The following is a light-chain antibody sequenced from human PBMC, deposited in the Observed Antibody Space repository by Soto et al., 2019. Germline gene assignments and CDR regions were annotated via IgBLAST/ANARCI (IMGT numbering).Light chain of an antibody. J-gene: IGLJ2*01. CDR1: ISDVGGYNY. CDR2: EVS. Sequence: QSALTQPPSASGSPGQSVTISCTGTISDVGGYNYVSWYQQHPGKAPKLMIYEVSERPSGVPDRFSGSKSGNTASLTVSGLQAEDEADYYCGSYAGFNNYVAFGGGPMLTVL. V-gene: IGLV2-8*01. CDR3: GSYAGFNNYVA.